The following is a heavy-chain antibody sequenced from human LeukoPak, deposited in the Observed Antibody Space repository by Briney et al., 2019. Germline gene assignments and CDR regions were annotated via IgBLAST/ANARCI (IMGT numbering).Heavy chain of an antibody. D-gene: IGHD6-19*01. CDR2: ISYDGRNK. CDR1: GFTLSSYG. CDR3: AKDRYSSGWYVDY. V-gene: IGHV3-30*18. J-gene: IGHJ4*02. Sequence: PGGSLRLSCAASGFTLSSYGMHWVRQAPGKGLEWVAVISYDGRNKYYADSVKGRFTISRDNSKNTLYLQMNSLRAEDTAVYYCAKDRYSSGWYVDYWGQGTLVTVSS.